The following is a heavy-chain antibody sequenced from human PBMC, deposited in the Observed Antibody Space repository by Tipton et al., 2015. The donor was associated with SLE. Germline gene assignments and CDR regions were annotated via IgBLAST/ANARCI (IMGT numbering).Heavy chain of an antibody. Sequence: LRLSCTVSGGSISSGSYYWSWIRQPAGKGLEWIGRIYTSGSTNYNPSLKSRVTISVDTSKNQFSLKLSSVTAADTAVYYCAAAEITMVRGVAPWGQGTLVTVSS. CDR2: IYTSGST. J-gene: IGHJ5*02. CDR3: AAAEITMVRGVAP. V-gene: IGHV4-61*02. CDR1: GGSISSGSYY. D-gene: IGHD3-10*01.